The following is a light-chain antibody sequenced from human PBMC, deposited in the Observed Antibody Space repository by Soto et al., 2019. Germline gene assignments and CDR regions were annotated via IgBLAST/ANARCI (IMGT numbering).Light chain of an antibody. V-gene: IGKV3-20*01. CDR1: QSVSSSY. J-gene: IGKJ1*01. CDR2: GAS. Sequence: EIVLTQSPGTLSLSPGERATLSCRASQSVSSSYLAWYQQKPGQAPRLLIYGASSRATGIPDRFSGSGSGTYISVTTSRLEPEDFAVYYCQQYGSSPGTFGRGTKVEIK. CDR3: QQYGSSPGT.